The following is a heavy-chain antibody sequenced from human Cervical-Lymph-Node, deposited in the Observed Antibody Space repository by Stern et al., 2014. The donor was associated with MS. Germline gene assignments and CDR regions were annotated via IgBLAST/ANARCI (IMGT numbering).Heavy chain of an antibody. D-gene: IGHD6-19*01. CDR1: GYTFTSYD. Sequence: VQLVESGAEVKKPGASVKVSCKASGYTFTSYDINWVRQAPGQGLEWMGQIIPIFNTANYAQKFQGRVTMTADGSTSTVYMELSSLRSEDTAVYYCAREGTETAVAAFDLWGQGTLVTVSS. V-gene: IGHV1-69*01. J-gene: IGHJ4*02. CDR2: IIPIFNTA. CDR3: AREGTETAVAAFDL.